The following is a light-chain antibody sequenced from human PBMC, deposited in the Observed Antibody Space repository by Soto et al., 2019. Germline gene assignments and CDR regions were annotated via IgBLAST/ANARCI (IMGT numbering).Light chain of an antibody. Sequence: EIVLTQSPGTLSLSPGERRTLSCRASQSVNSNYLAWHQQKPGQATSLIIYDGSTRATGIPDRFSGSGSGTDFTLTLCKLEPGDFAAYYCQQYDTSDTWTFGQGTKVDIK. CDR3: QQYDTSDTWT. J-gene: IGKJ1*01. V-gene: IGKV3-20*01. CDR2: DGS. CDR1: QSVNSNY.